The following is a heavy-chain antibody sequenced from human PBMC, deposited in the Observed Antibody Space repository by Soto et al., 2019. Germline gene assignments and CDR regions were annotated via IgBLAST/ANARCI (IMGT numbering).Heavy chain of an antibody. CDR2: IFPGDSEP. Sequence: LGESLKISCKGSGYSFSSYWIGWVRQMPGKGLEWMGLIFPGDSEPRYSPSFQGQVTISADKSISTAYLQWSSLKASDTAMYYCARPAYSSGWTSDYWGQGTLVTVSS. CDR3: ARPAYSSGWTSDY. V-gene: IGHV5-51*01. CDR1: GYSFSSYW. J-gene: IGHJ4*02. D-gene: IGHD6-19*01.